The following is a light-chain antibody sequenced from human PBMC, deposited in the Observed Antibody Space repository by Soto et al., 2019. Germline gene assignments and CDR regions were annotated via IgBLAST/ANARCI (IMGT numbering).Light chain of an antibody. J-gene: IGLJ1*01. V-gene: IGLV1-44*01. CDR3: NSYVAGSNV. Sequence: QSALAQPPPASATPGQRVIISCSGSSSNIGKNAVKWYQQFPGTAPKLLIHSDDQRPSGVPDRFSGSKSGTSASLTISGLQSEDEAHYYCNSYVAGSNVFGTGTKVTVL. CDR2: SDD. CDR1: SSNIGKNA.